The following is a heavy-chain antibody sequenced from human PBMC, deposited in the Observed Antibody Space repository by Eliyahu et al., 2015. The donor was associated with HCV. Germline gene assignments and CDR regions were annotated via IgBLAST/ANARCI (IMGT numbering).Heavy chain of an antibody. Sequence: PSLKSRVTISVDTSKNQFSLKLSSVTAADTAVYYCARELPKWLCFDYWGQGTLVTVSS. J-gene: IGHJ4*02. D-gene: IGHD3-22*01. CDR3: ARELPKWLCFDY. V-gene: IGHV4-30-2*05.